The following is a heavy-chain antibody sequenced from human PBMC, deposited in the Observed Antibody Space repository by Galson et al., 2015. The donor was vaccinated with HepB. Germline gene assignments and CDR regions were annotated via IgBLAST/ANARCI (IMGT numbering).Heavy chain of an antibody. J-gene: IGHJ4*02. V-gene: IGHV3-23*01. CDR3: ARERGAGWYEGNDY. Sequence: SLRLSCAASGFTFSSYAMSWVRQAPGKGLEWVSIISGSAVGTYYADSVKGRFTISRDNSRNTLYLQMNGLRSDDTAVYYCARERGAGWYEGNDYWGQGTLVVVSS. D-gene: IGHD6-19*01. CDR1: GFTFSSYA. CDR2: ISGSAVGT.